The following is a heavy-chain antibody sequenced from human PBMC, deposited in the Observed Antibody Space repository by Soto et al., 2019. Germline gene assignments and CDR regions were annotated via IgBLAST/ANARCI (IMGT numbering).Heavy chain of an antibody. CDR3: GRSLAVAGSGPDY. Sequence: QVQLVESGGGVIQPGRSLRLSCAVSGFTFSSYAMHWVRRAPGKGLEWVTVISYDGNNKYYADSVKGRFTISRDNSKNPLNLQMDSLTAEDTAVDYCGRSLAVAGSGPDYWGQGTLVTVSS. D-gene: IGHD6-19*01. CDR2: ISYDGNNK. V-gene: IGHV3-30-3*01. J-gene: IGHJ4*02. CDR1: GFTFSSYA.